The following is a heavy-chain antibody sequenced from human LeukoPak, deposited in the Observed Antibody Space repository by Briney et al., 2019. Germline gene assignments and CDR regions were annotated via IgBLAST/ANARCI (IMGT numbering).Heavy chain of an antibody. CDR2: ISWNSVSI. V-gene: IGHV3-9*01. Sequence: PGRSLRLSCAASGFAFDYYGMHWVRQAPGKGLEWVSGISWNSVSIAYADSVEGRFTISRGNAKNSLHLQMNSLGPEDTALYYCAKDMGGSHGAFDIWGQGTMVTVSS. CDR3: AKDMGGSHGAFDI. CDR1: GFAFDYYG. J-gene: IGHJ3*02. D-gene: IGHD1-26*01.